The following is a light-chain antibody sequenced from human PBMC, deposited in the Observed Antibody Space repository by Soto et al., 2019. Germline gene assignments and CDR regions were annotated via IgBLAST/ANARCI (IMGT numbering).Light chain of an antibody. CDR1: HSVTNN. CDR3: QQYSNWPPLFT. CDR2: GAS. J-gene: IGKJ3*01. Sequence: EIVMTQSPATLSVSPGERVTLSCRASHSVTNNLAWYQQKPGQAPRLLIYGASTRATGIPARFRGSGSGTDFTLTISSLQSEDFAVYYCQQYSNWPPLFTFGPGTKVDIK. V-gene: IGKV3-15*01.